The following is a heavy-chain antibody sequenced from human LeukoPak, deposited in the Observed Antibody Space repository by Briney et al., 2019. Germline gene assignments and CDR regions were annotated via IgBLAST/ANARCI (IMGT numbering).Heavy chain of an antibody. CDR2: IDPSDSYT. Sequence: KGGESLKISCKGSGYSFTSYWISWVRQMPGKGLEWMGRIDPSDSYTNYSPSFQGHVTISADKSISTAYLQWSSLKASDTAMYYCARHENYDFWSGYYQNVYWGQGTLVTVSS. D-gene: IGHD3-3*01. V-gene: IGHV5-10-1*01. CDR1: GYSFTSYW. J-gene: IGHJ4*02. CDR3: ARHENYDFWSGYYQNVY.